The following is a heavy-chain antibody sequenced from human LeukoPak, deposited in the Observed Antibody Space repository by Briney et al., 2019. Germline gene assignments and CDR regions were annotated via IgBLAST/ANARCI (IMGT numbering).Heavy chain of an antibody. CDR3: ARPTYPTGYFDY. CDR1: GFPGGSNY. J-gene: IGHJ4*02. V-gene: IGHV3-53*01. CDR2: IYTGGGT. Sequence: GSLRLSCSASGFPGGSNYLGWVRPAPGKGLEWVSVIYTGGGTYYADSVKGRFTISRDNSKNTLYLQMNSLRAEDTAVYYCARPTYPTGYFDYWGQGTLVTVSS. D-gene: IGHD4-17*01.